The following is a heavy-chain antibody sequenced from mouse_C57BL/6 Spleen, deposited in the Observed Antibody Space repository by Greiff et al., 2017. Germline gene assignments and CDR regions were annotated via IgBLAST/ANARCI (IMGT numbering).Heavy chain of an antibody. CDR3: ARFDTTVVAPGYFDY. V-gene: IGHV1-42*01. CDR1: GYSFTGYY. Sequence: EVKLMESGPELVKPGASVKISCKASGYSFTGYYMNWVKQSPEKSLEWIGEINPSTGGTTYNQKFKAKATLTVDKSSSTAYMQLKSLTSEDSAVYYCARFDTTVVAPGYFDYWGQGTTLTVSS. CDR2: INPSTGGT. J-gene: IGHJ2*01. D-gene: IGHD1-1*01.